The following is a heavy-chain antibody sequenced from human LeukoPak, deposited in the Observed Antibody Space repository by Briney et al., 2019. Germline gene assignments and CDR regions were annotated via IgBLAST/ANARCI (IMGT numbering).Heavy chain of an antibody. V-gene: IGHV1-2*02. Sequence: ASVKVSCKASGYTFTGYYIHWVRQAPGQGLGWMGWINPSSGGAKYAQNFQGRVIMTTDTSVSTAYMELSSLRSDDTAVYYCARSSPPTYYHFYYYMDVWGKGSTVTVSS. CDR3: ARSSPPTYYHFYYYMDV. J-gene: IGHJ6*03. CDR1: GYTFTGYY. CDR2: INPSSGGA. D-gene: IGHD6-13*01.